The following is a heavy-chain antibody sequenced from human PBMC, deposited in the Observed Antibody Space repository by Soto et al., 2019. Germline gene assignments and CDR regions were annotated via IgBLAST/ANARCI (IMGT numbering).Heavy chain of an antibody. CDR3: ARTLLYCSSTSCHYYYYYGMDV. J-gene: IGHJ6*02. CDR1: GGSFSGYY. CDR2: INHSGGT. Sequence: SETLSLTCAVYGGSFSGYYWSWIRQPPGKGLEWIGEINHSGGTNYNPSLKSRVTISVDTSKNQFSLKLSSVAAADTAVYYCARTLLYCSSTSCHYYYYYGMDVWGQGTTVTVSS. D-gene: IGHD2-2*01. V-gene: IGHV4-34*01.